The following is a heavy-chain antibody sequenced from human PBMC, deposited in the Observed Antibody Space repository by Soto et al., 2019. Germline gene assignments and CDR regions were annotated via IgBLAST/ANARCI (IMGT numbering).Heavy chain of an antibody. V-gene: IGHV3-48*01. D-gene: IGHD4-17*01. J-gene: IGHJ4*02. CDR3: ARTAKRGYGDLPYFDY. Sequence: EVQLVESGGGLVQPGGSLRLSCAASGFTFSSYSMNWVRQAPGKGLEWVSYISSSSSTIYYADSVKGRFTISRDNAKNXLYLQMNSQRAEDTGVYYCARTAKRGYGDLPYFDYWGQGTLVTVSS. CDR2: ISSSSSTI. CDR1: GFTFSSYS.